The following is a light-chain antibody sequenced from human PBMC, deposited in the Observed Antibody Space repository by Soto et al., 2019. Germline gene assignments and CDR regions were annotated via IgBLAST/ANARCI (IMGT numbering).Light chain of an antibody. Sequence: QSVLTQSPSGSAAPRQKVTISCSGSSFNIGNNYVSWYQQLPGTAPKLLIYDNNKRPSGIPDRSSGSKSGTSATLGITGLQTGDEADYYCGTRDGRLSGYVFGTGTKVTVL. J-gene: IGLJ1*01. CDR2: DNN. V-gene: IGLV1-51*01. CDR3: GTRDGRLSGYV. CDR1: SFNIGNNY.